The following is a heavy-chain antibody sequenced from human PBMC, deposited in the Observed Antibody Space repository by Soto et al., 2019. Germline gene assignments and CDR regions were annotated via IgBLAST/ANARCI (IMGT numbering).Heavy chain of an antibody. CDR2: IKEDGSEK. CDR1: GFTCSTYW. J-gene: IGHJ6*02. CDR3: ARGWGYFDSSGFPYLYAMDV. V-gene: IGHV3-7*01. Sequence: LRLPCAATGFTCSTYWMTCVRQDQGKGLEWVANIKEDGSEKYYVDSVEGRFTISRDNAKNSLYLQMTSLRAEDTALYYCARGWGYFDSSGFPYLYAMDVCGQGTTVPVS. D-gene: IGHD3-22*01.